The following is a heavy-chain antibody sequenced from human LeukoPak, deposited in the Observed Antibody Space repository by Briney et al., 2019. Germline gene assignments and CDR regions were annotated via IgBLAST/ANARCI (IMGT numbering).Heavy chain of an antibody. Sequence: SATLSLTCTVSGGSISSYYWSWIRQPAGKGMEWIGRIYTSGSTNYNPSLKSRVTMSVDTSKNQFSLKLSSVTATDTAVYYCARDALLWFGDLFDYWGQGTLVTVSS. V-gene: IGHV4-4*07. CDR1: GGSISSYY. D-gene: IGHD3-10*01. J-gene: IGHJ4*02. CDR2: IYTSGST. CDR3: ARDALLWFGDLFDY.